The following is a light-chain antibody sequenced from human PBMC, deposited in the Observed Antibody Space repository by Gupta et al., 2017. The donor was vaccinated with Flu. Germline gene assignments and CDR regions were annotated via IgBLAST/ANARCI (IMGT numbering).Light chain of an antibody. CDR1: SSDIGEYNY. Sequence: PASVSGPPGQSTTISRTGTSSDIGEYNYASWYQQHPGTAPKLMIYEVSHRPSWGSDRVSGAKSGNTASLNIDRLQAEDEADDYCNCYTSSRTPGVFGGGTEVTVL. J-gene: IGLJ3*02. CDR3: NCYTSSRTPGV. V-gene: IGLV2-14*01. CDR2: EVS.